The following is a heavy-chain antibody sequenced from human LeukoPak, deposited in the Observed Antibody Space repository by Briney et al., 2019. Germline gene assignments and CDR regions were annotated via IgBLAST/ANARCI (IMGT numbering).Heavy chain of an antibody. J-gene: IGHJ4*02. D-gene: IGHD5-24*01. CDR2: VYYTGST. Sequence: SETLSLTCTVSGGSISSYYWSWIRQPPGKGLEWIGYVYYTGSTNFNPSLKSRVTMSLDTSRNQFSLKLSSLTAADTAVYYCARGAMATTPFFDYWGQGTLVTVSS. V-gene: IGHV4-59*01. CDR1: GGSISSYY. CDR3: ARGAMATTPFFDY.